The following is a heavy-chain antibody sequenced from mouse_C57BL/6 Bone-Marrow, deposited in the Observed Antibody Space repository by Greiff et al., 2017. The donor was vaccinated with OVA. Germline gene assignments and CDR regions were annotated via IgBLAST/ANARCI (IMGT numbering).Heavy chain of an antibody. J-gene: IGHJ4*01. CDR1: GFTFSDYY. Sequence: DVQLVESGGGLVQPGGSLKLSCAASGFTFSDYYMYWVRQTPEKRLEWVAYISNGGGSPYYPDTVKGRFTISRDNAKNTLYLQLSRLKSEDTAMYYCARQGGYYAMDYWGQGTSVTVSS. CDR3: ARQGGYYAMDY. V-gene: IGHV5-12*01. CDR2: ISNGGGSP.